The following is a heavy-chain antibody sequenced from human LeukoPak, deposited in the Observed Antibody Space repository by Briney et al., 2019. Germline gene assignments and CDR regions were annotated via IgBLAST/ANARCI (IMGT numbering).Heavy chain of an antibody. Sequence: SETLSLTCAVYGGSFNGYYWSWIRQPPGKGLEWIGEINHSGSTNYNPSLKSRVTISVDTSKNQFSLKLSSVTAADTAVYYCARGPNRYCSGGSCYLDYWGQGTLVTVSS. CDR3: ARGPNRYCSGGSCYLDY. V-gene: IGHV4-34*01. CDR1: GGSFNGYY. CDR2: INHSGST. D-gene: IGHD2-15*01. J-gene: IGHJ4*02.